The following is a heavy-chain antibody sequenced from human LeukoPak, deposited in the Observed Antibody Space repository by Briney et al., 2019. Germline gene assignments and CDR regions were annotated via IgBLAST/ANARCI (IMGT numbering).Heavy chain of an antibody. CDR3: ATTYYYGSGSMWFDP. V-gene: IGHV4-59*08. J-gene: IGHJ5*02. D-gene: IGHD3-10*01. CDR1: GGSISSYY. Sequence: SETLSLTCTVSGGSISSYYWSWLRQPPGKGLEWTGYIYYSGSTNYNPSLKSRVSISVDTSKNQFSLKLSSVTAADTAVYYCATTYYYGSGSMWFDPWGQGTLVTVSS. CDR2: IYYSGST.